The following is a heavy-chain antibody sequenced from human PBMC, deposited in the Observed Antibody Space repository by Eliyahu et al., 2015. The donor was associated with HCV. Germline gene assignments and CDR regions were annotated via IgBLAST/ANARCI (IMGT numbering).Heavy chain of an antibody. V-gene: IGHV1-24*01. CDR2: FDPEDGET. Sequence: LEWMGGFDPEDGETIYAQKFQGRVTMTEDTSTDTAYMELSSLRSEDTAVYYCATVSSSWYDLDYWGQGTLVTVSS. CDR3: ATVSSSWYDLDY. D-gene: IGHD6-13*01. J-gene: IGHJ4*02.